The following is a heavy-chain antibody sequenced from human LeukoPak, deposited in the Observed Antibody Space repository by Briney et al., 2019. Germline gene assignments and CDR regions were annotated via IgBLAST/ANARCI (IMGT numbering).Heavy chain of an antibody. Sequence: SETLSLTCTVPGGSISTYYWNWIRQPPGKGLEWVGNIYYSGSTNYNPSLQSRVIISLDTSKNRFSLNLSSVNAADKAVYFCARADSSGSFRNWFDPWGQGTLVTVSS. D-gene: IGHD1-26*01. J-gene: IGHJ5*02. CDR2: IYYSGST. V-gene: IGHV4-59*01. CDR1: GGSISTYY. CDR3: ARADSSGSFRNWFDP.